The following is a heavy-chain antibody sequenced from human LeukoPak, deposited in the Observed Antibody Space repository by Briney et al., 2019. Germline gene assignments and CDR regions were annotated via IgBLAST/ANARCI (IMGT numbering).Heavy chain of an antibody. CDR1: GLTFSGSA. D-gene: IGHD5-18*01. Sequence: GGSLRLSCAASGLTFSGSAMHWVRQASGKGLECVGRIRSKANSYATAYAASVKGRFTISRDDSKNTAYLQMNSLKTEDTAVYYCTRRTRGYSYGPPYFDYWGQGTLVTVSS. J-gene: IGHJ4*02. CDR2: IRSKANSYAT. CDR3: TRRTRGYSYGPPYFDY. V-gene: IGHV3-73*01.